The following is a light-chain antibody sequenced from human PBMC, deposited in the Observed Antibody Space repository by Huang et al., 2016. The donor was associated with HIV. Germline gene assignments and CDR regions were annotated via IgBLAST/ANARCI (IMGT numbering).Light chain of an antibody. V-gene: IGKV3-11*01. Sequence: EIVLTQSPATLSLSPGERATLSCRASQSVSSYLAWYQQKPGQAPRLLIYDAYNRATGIPARFSGSGSGTDFTLTMSSLEPEDFAVYYCQQRSNWPPAFGQGTRLEIK. CDR3: QQRSNWPPA. J-gene: IGKJ5*01. CDR2: DAY. CDR1: QSVSSY.